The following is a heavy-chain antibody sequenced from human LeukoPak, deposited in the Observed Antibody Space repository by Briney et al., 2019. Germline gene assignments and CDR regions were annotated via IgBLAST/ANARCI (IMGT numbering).Heavy chain of an antibody. CDR1: GFTFSSYW. CDR2: IKQDGSEK. J-gene: IGHJ5*02. CDR3: AREGPRYNYNWFDP. V-gene: IGHV3-7*01. Sequence: GGSLRLSCAASGFTFSSYWMSWVRQAPGKGLEWVANIKQDGSEKYYVDSMKGRFTISRDNAKNSLYLQMNSLRAEDTAVYYCAREGPRYNYNWFDPWGQGTLVTVSS. D-gene: IGHD1-1*01.